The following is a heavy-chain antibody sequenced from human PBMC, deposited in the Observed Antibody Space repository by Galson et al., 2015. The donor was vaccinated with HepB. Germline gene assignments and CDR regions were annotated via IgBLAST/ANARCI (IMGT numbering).Heavy chain of an antibody. Sequence: SLRLSCAVSGFTFSSHAMNWVRQAPGKGLEWVSTIGPSGATTYYADSVRGRSTISRDTSKNALYLQMNSLRADDTAVYYCAKTLILMVMNFHHWGQGTLVTVSS. CDR3: AKTLILMVMNFHH. V-gene: IGHV3-23*01. CDR1: GFTFSSHA. CDR2: IGPSGATT. J-gene: IGHJ1*01. D-gene: IGHD2-8*01.